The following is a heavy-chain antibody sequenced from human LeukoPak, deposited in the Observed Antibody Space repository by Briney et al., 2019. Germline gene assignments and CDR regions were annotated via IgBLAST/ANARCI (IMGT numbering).Heavy chain of an antibody. CDR2: VSAYNGDT. D-gene: IGHD1-26*01. V-gene: IGHV1-18*01. CDR1: GYTFTGYI. CDR3: AKVYGRFEGYFDY. Sequence: ASVKVSCKASGYTFTGYIITWVRRAPGRGLEWVGWVSAYNGDTYYAQKVQGRVTMTTDSSTNTAYMELRSLRSDDTATYYCAKVYGRFEGYFDYWGQGTLVTVSS. J-gene: IGHJ4*02.